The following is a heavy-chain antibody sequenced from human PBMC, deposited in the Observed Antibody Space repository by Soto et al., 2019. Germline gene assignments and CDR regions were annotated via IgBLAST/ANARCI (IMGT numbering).Heavy chain of an antibody. V-gene: IGHV3-11*01. CDR3: ARAPDCGEGSCYRHFDL. J-gene: IGHJ4*02. Sequence: GGSLSLSCAASAFKFSDYYMSWVRQAPGKGLEWVSYISGSGDVIYYADSVKGRFTISRDNDKKSVHLQMDTLRAEDTALYYCARAPDCGEGSCYRHFDLWGQGTRV. D-gene: IGHD2-15*01. CDR1: AFKFSDYY. CDR2: ISGSGDVI.